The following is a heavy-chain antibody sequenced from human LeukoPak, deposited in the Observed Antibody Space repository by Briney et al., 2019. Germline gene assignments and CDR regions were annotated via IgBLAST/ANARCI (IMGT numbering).Heavy chain of an antibody. CDR2: INHSGST. D-gene: IGHD3-16*02. V-gene: IGHV4-34*01. CDR1: GGSFSGYY. J-gene: IGHJ5*02. Sequence: PSETLSLTCAVYGGSFSGYYWSWIRQPPGKGLEWIGEINHSGSTNYNPSLKSRVTISVDTSKNQFSLKLSSVTAADTAVYYCAGLTILSLFDPWGQGTLVTVSS. CDR3: AGLTILSLFDP.